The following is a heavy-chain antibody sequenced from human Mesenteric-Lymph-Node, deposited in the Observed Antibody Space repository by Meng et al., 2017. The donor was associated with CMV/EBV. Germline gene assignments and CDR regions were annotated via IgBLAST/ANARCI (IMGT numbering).Heavy chain of an antibody. CDR1: GGSISSYY. CDR3: AGPQVRYSYGYKTFDY. Sequence: SETLSLTCTVSGGSISSYYWSWIRQLPGKGLEWIGYIYYSGSTNYNPSLKSRVTISVDTSKNQFSLKLSTVTAADTAVYYCAGPQVRYSYGYKTFDYWGQGILVTVSS. D-gene: IGHD5-18*01. J-gene: IGHJ4*02. CDR2: IYYSGST. V-gene: IGHV4-59*01.